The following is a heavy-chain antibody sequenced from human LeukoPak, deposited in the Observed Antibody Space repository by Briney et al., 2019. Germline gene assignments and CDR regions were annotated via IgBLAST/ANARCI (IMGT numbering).Heavy chain of an antibody. CDR1: VFTFIADT. V-gene: IGHV3-33*06. J-gene: IGHJ4*02. D-gene: IGHD2-8*02. CDR3: VKTAPYWSFVY. Sequence: GGSLRLSCAPSVFTFIADTMHCVRQAPGKGREWVSIIWYDVAEKYYAHSVKSRFTVSRDNSKSTWFLYMNSLRDQDTAMYYTVKTAPYWSFVYWGEGALVTVSS. CDR2: IWYDVAEK.